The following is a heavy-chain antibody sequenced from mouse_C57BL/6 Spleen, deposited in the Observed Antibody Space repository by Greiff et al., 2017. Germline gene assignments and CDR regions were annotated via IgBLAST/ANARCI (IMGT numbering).Heavy chain of an antibody. V-gene: IGHV3-6*01. CDR3: AGGPYWYFDV. CDR2: ISYDGSN. Sequence: EVKLMESGPGLVKPSQSLSLTCSVTGYSITSGYYWNWIRQFPGNKLEWMGYISYDGSNNYNPSLKNRISITRDTSKNQFFLKLNSVTTEDTATYYCAGGPYWYFDVWGTGTTVTVSS. J-gene: IGHJ1*03. CDR1: GYSITSGYY.